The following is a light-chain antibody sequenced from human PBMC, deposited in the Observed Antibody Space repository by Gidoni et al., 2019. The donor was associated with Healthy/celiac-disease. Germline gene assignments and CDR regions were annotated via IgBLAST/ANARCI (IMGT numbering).Light chain of an antibody. CDR2: GAS. V-gene: IGKV3-20*01. CDR3: QQYGSSPRT. Sequence: DIVLTQSPGTLCLSPGERATLSCRASQSGSSSYLAWYQQKPGQAPWLLIYGASSRSTAIPDRFSGSGSGTDFTLTIIRLEPEDFAVYYCQQYGSSPRTFGQGTKVEIK. J-gene: IGKJ1*01. CDR1: QSGSSSY.